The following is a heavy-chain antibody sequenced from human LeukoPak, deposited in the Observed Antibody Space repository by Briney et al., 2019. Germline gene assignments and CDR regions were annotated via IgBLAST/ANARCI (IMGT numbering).Heavy chain of an antibody. CDR3: VRDTGSGWDFDY. Sequence: GGSLRLSCAASGFTFNAYAIHWVRQAPGKGLEWVSLVKGDGVTTDYANSVKGRFTVSRDNSKNSLYLQMSNLRTEDTALNYCVRDTGSGWDFDYWGQGTLVTVSS. V-gene: IGHV3-43*02. J-gene: IGHJ4*02. CDR2: VKGDGVTT. CDR1: GFTFNAYA. D-gene: IGHD6-19*01.